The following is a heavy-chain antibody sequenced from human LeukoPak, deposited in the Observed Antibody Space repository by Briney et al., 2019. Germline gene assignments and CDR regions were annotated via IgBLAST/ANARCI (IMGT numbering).Heavy chain of an antibody. CDR2: ISGSGGST. J-gene: IGHJ4*02. D-gene: IGHD6-19*01. Sequence: GGSLRLSCAASGFTFSSYAMSWVRQAPGKGLEWVSDISGSGGSTYYADSVKGRFTISRDNSKNTLYLQMNSLRAEDTAVYYCAKDSVYESSGWYSNFDYWGQGTLVTVSS. CDR3: AKDSVYESSGWYSNFDY. V-gene: IGHV3-23*01. CDR1: GFTFSSYA.